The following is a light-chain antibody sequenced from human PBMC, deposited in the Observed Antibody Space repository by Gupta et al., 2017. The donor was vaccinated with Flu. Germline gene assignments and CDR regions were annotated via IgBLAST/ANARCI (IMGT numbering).Light chain of an antibody. CDR2: EVS. CDR1: SSDIGGYNR. J-gene: IGLJ3*02. CDR3: GSYTRSTTSIIAWV. V-gene: IGLV2-14*01. Sequence: QSALTQPASVSGSLGPSITISCTGTSSDIGGYNRVSWYQQHPGKAPKLIIYEVSNRPSGLSDRFSGSRSGNTASLTISGLQADDEADYYCGSYTRSTTSIIAWVFGGGTRLTVL.